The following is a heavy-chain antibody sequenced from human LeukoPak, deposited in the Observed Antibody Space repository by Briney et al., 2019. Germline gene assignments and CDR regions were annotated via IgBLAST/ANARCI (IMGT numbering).Heavy chain of an antibody. CDR2: IWYDGSNK. Sequence: PGRSLRLSCAASGFTFSSYGMHWVRQAPGKGLEWVAVIWYDGSNKYYADSVKGRFTISRDNSKNTLYLQMNSLRAEDTAVYYCARDWGYYYGSGSYFRGDYYYYGMDVWGQGTTVTVSS. CDR3: ARDWGYYYGSGSYFRGDYYYYGMDV. V-gene: IGHV3-33*01. D-gene: IGHD3-10*01. J-gene: IGHJ6*02. CDR1: GFTFSSYG.